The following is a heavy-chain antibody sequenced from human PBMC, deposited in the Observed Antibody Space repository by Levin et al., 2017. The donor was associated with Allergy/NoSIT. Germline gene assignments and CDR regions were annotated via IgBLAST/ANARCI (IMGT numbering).Heavy chain of an antibody. J-gene: IGHJ2*01. CDR2: ITGGGGST. CDR1: GFTFSDYA. V-gene: IGHV3-23*01. CDR3: AKKPGGTSGFSFDV. Sequence: GGSLRLSCAASGFTFSDYAMTWVRQAPGKGLEWVSVITGGGGSTYYGDSVKGGFTVSRDNSKNTMKLELNSLSAEDTAVYYCAKKPGGTSGFSFDVWGRGTLVTVSS. D-gene: IGHD1-1*01.